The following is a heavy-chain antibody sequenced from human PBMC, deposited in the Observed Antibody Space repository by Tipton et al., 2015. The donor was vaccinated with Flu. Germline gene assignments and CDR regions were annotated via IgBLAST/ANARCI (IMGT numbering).Heavy chain of an antibody. CDR3: ARAREGYGGSRLDC. CDR1: GFTFSSYG. CDR2: IWFDGSKK. V-gene: IGHV3-33*01. D-gene: IGHD5-12*01. J-gene: IGHJ4*02. Sequence: SLRLSCATSGFTFSSYGMHWVRQAPGKGLEWLAVIWFDGSKKYYADSVKGRFTISRDNSKNTLYVQMNSLRVDDTAVYYCARAREGYGGSRLDCWGQGTLVTVSS.